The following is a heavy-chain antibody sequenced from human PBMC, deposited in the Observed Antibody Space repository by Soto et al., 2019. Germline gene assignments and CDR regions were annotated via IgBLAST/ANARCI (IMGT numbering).Heavy chain of an antibody. CDR1: GGSFSGYY. J-gene: IGHJ4*02. V-gene: IGHV4-34*01. Sequence: QVQLQQWGAGLLKPSETLSLTCAVYGGSFSGYYWSWIRQPPGKGLEWIGEINHSGSTNYNPSLKSRVTISVDTSKNQFSLKLSSVTAADTAVYYCARVQRRSNLPDYWGQGALVTVS. CDR3: ARVQRRSNLPDY. D-gene: IGHD4-4*01. CDR2: INHSGST.